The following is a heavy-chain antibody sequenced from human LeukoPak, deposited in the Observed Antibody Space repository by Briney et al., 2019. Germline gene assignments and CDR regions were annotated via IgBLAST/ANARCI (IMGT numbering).Heavy chain of an antibody. Sequence: SETLSLTCTVSGGSISSGSYYWSWIRQPAGKGLEWIGRIYTSGSTNYNPSLKSRVTISVDTSKNQFSLKLSSVTAADTAMYYCARRYCGGDCYGEIDYWGQGTLVTVSS. CDR2: IYTSGST. J-gene: IGHJ4*02. CDR3: ARRYCGGDCYGEIDY. CDR1: GGSISSGSYY. D-gene: IGHD2-21*02. V-gene: IGHV4-61*02.